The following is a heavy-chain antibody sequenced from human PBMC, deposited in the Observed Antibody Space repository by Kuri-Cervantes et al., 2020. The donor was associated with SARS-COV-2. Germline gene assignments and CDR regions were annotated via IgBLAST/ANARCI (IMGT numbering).Heavy chain of an antibody. CDR1: GGSISSYY. D-gene: IGHD6-6*01. CDR2: IYYSGST. CDR3: ARGVPGY. J-gene: IGHJ4*02. V-gene: IGHV4-59*01. Sequence: SETLSLTCTVSGGSISSYYWSWIRQPPGKGLEWIGYIYYSGSTNYNPSLKSRVTISVDTSKNQFSLKLSSVTAADTAVYYCARGVPGYWGQGSLVTVSS.